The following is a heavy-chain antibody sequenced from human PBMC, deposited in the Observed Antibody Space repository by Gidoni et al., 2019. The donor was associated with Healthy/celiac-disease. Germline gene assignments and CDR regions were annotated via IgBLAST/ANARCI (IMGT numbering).Heavy chain of an antibody. CDR1: GFSLTTTRVG. D-gene: IGHD3-16*02. CDR2: IYWNDDK. Sequence: HITVKESGPTLSKPTQTLTLTSPLAGFSLTTTRVGVGWIRQPPGKALEWLALIYWNDDKRYSPTLKRRLTITKDTSKNQVVLTMTNMDPVDTATYYCAHSRLVYDYVWGSYRYTEFDYWGQGTLVTVSS. CDR3: AHSRLVYDYVWGSYRYTEFDY. J-gene: IGHJ4*02. V-gene: IGHV2-5*01.